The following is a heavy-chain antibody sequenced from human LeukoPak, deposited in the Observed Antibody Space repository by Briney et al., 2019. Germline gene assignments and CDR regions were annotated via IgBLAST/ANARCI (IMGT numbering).Heavy chain of an antibody. J-gene: IGHJ3*02. V-gene: IGHV3-53*05. D-gene: IGHD2-21*01. CDR3: ARDGPGGENAFDI. CDR2: IESGGST. Sequence: GGSLRLSCAASGFTVNSKYMNWVRQAPGKGLEWVSVIESGGSTYYADSVKGRFTISRDNSKNTLYLQMNSLRAEDTAVYYCARDGPGGENAFDIWGQGTMVTVSS. CDR1: GFTVNSKY.